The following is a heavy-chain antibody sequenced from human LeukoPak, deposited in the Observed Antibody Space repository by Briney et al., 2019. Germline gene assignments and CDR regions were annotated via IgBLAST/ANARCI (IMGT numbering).Heavy chain of an antibody. Sequence: VKVSCKASGGTFSSYAISWVRHAPGQGLEWMGGIIPIFGTANYAQKFQGRVTITADESTSTAYMELSSLRSEDTAVYYCAREIAYYYGSGSYPANWIAPWGQGTLVTVSS. D-gene: IGHD3-10*01. CDR1: GGTFSSYA. CDR2: IIPIFGTA. V-gene: IGHV1-69*01. CDR3: AREIAYYYGSGSYPANWIAP. J-gene: IGHJ5*02.